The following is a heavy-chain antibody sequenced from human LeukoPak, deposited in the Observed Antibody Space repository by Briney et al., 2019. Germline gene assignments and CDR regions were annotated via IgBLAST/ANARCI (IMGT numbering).Heavy chain of an antibody. V-gene: IGHV3-9*03. CDR2: ISWNSGSI. Sequence: GGSLRLSCAASGFTFDDYAMHWVRQAPGKCLDWVSGISWNSGSIGYADSVKGRFTISRDNAKNSLYLQMNSLRAEDMALYYCAKGQWELPDSEFDYWGQGTLVTVSS. CDR3: AKGQWELPDSEFDY. J-gene: IGHJ4*02. D-gene: IGHD1-26*01. CDR1: GFTFDDYA.